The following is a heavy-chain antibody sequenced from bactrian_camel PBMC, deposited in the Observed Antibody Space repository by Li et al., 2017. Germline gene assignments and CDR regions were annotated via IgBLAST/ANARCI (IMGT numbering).Heavy chain of an antibody. CDR2: LVRGGAA. Sequence: HVQLVESGGGSVQAGGSLRISCVWSALTDISKCKAWFRQAPGKEREGVASLVRGGAANYTDSVKGRFTISQDAAKNTVYLQIDDLKPEDTAMYYCAADSVGPIPLENIKASDFTYWGQGTQVTVS. V-gene: IGHV3S53*01. J-gene: IGHJ6*01. CDR3: AADSVGPIPLENIKASDFTY. D-gene: IGHD1*01. CDR1: ALTDISKC.